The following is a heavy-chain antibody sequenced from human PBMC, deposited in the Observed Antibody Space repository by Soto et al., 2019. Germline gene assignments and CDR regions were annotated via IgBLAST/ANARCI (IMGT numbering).Heavy chain of an antibody. D-gene: IGHD4-17*01. V-gene: IGHV2-5*04. Sequence: QITLKESGPPLVEPTQTLTLTCTFSGFSLITTGSGVAWIRQPPGKALEWLALIYWDDDKRYSPSLKSRLTINKDTPKNQVVLTMTNMDPVDTGTYFGVQLMTAVTTFGMDVWGQGTAVTVSS. CDR1: GFSLITTGSG. CDR2: IYWDDDK. CDR3: VQLMTAVTTFGMDV. J-gene: IGHJ6*02.